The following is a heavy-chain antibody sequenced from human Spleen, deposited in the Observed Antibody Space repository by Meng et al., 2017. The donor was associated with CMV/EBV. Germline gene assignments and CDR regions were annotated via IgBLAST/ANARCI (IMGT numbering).Heavy chain of an antibody. CDR3: ARPAGSPGEDWFDP. Sequence: GGSLRLSCAASGFTFSDYYMNWVRQAPGKGLEWVSSISSSSTIYYADSVKGRFTISRDNAKNSLFLQVNSLRAEDMAVYYCARPAGSPGEDWFDPWGQGTLVTVSS. CDR1: GFTFSDYY. J-gene: IGHJ5*02. V-gene: IGHV3-69-1*01. CDR2: ISSSSTI. D-gene: IGHD2-2*01.